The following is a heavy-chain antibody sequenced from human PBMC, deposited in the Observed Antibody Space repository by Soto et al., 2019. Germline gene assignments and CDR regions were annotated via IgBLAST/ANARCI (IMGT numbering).Heavy chain of an antibody. CDR1: GGSISSSSYY. D-gene: IGHD6-13*01. CDR3: ARHKGQQLVLLVDY. V-gene: IGHV4-39*01. CDR2: IYYSGST. J-gene: IGHJ4*02. Sequence: QLQLQESGPGLVKPSETLSLTCTVSGGSISSSSYYWGWIRQPPGKGLEWIGSIYYSGSTYYNPSLKSRVTISVDTSKNQFSLKMSSVTAADTAVYYCARHKGQQLVLLVDYWGQGTLVTVSS.